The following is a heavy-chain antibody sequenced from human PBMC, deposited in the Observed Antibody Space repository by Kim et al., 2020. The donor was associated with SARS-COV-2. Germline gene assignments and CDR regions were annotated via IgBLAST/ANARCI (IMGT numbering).Heavy chain of an antibody. Sequence: SETLSLTCAVHGGSLSGSYWSWIRQPQGKGLEWIGESNHLGGTNYNPSLKSRVTISVDTSKNQFSLMLSSVTAADTAGYYCARLGGNTQMGYNWFDPWG. V-gene: IGHV4-34*01. J-gene: IGHJ5*02. CDR3: ARLGGNTQMGYNWFDP. D-gene: IGHD1-26*01. CDR1: GGSLSGSY. CDR2: SNHLGGT.